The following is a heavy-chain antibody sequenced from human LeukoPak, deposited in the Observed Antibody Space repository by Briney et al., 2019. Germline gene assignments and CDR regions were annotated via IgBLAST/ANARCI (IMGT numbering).Heavy chain of an antibody. V-gene: IGHV3-30*04. CDR1: GFTFTDYA. D-gene: IGHD3-9*01. CDR3: VRDLTSGARFDF. Sequence: GGSLRLSCAASGFTFTDYAFNWVRQTPGKGMEWVAIISSDGNTQSYADPLKGRFTISRDNFRDTVFLELTTLRPEDTGLYYCVRDLTSGARFDFWGPETLVTVSS. J-gene: IGHJ4*01. CDR2: ISSDGNTQ.